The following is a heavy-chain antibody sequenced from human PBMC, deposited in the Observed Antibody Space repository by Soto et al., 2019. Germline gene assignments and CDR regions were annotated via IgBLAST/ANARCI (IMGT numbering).Heavy chain of an antibody. CDR2: IIPNNGDT. Sequence: QVQLVQSGAEVKKPGASVKVSCKASGYTFTAYYIHCVRQAPGQGLEWMGWIIPNNGDTHYAQKLQGRVTMTRDTSTSTAYMELSSLTFDVTAVHYWPRHSGYDYVFDYWGQGTLVTLSS. CDR1: GYTFTAYY. CDR3: PRHSGYDYVFDY. D-gene: IGHD5-12*01. V-gene: IGHV1-2*02. J-gene: IGHJ4*01.